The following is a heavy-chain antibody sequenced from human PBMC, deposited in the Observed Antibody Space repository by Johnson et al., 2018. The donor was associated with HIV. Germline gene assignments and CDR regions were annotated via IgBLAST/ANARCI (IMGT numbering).Heavy chain of an antibody. D-gene: IGHD3-22*01. J-gene: IGHJ3*02. Sequence: VQLVESGGGVVRPGGSLRLSCAAAGFTFDDYGMSWVRQAPGKGLEWVSGINWNGVRTAYPDSMKGRFTISRDNAKNSLYLQMNSLRAEDTAVYYCAKGDYFDTRAAFDIWGQGTMVTVSS. CDR3: AKGDYFDTRAAFDI. CDR2: INWNGVRT. CDR1: GFTFDDYG. V-gene: IGHV3-20*04.